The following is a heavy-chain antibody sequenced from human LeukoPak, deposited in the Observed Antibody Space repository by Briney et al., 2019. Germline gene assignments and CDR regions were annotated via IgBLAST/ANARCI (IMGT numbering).Heavy chain of an antibody. CDR2: INHSGST. D-gene: IGHD3-16*02. J-gene: IGHJ4*02. V-gene: IGHV4-34*01. CDR3: ARGSYDYVWGSYRYEPSFDY. CDR1: GGSFSGYY. Sequence: ASETLPLTCAVYGGSFSGYYWSWIRQPPGKGLEWIGEINHSGSTNYNPSLKSRVTISVDTSKNQFSLKLSSVTAADTAVYYCARGSYDYVWGSYRYEPSFDYWGQGTLVTVSS.